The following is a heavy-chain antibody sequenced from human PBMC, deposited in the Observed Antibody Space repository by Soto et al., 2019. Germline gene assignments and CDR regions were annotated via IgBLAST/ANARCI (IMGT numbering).Heavy chain of an antibody. CDR3: ARGGSSRYCSGGSCHADV. Sequence: QVQLQESGPGLVKPSQTLSLTCTVSGGSISSGGYYWSWIRQHPGKGLEWIGYIYYSGSTYYNPSLESRVTLSVDTSKNQFSLKLSSVTAADTAVYYCARGGSSRYCSGGSCHADVWGQGTTVTVSS. V-gene: IGHV4-31*03. CDR2: IYYSGST. J-gene: IGHJ6*02. CDR1: GGSISSGGYY. D-gene: IGHD2-15*01.